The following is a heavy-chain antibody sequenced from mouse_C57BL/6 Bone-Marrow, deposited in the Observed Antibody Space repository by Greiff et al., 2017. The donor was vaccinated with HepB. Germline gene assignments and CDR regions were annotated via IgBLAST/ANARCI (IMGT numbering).Heavy chain of an antibody. D-gene: IGHD1-1*01. CDR2: IWSGGST. CDR1: GFSLTSYG. V-gene: IGHV2-2*01. Sequence: QVQLQQSGPGLVQPSQSLSITCTVSGFSLTSYGVHWVRQSPGKGLEWLGVIWSGGSTDYNAAFISRLSISKDKSKSQVFFKMNRLQADDTAIYYCARSFYYYGSSCYAMDYWGQGTSVTVSS. J-gene: IGHJ4*01. CDR3: ARSFYYYGSSCYAMDY.